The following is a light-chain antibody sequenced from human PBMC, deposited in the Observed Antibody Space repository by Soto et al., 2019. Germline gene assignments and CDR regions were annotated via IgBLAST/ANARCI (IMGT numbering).Light chain of an antibody. CDR3: ESLYDILNGVE. V-gene: IGLV1-44*01. Sequence: QSVLTQPPSASGTPGQRVTISCSGSSSNIGDYHVHWYQQLPGSAPKVLIHSSHQRPSGVPDRFSGSKSATSASLAIIGLQPEDEDDYYSESLYDILNGVEFGGGTMVTAL. J-gene: IGLJ2*01. CDR1: SSNIGDYH. CDR2: SSH.